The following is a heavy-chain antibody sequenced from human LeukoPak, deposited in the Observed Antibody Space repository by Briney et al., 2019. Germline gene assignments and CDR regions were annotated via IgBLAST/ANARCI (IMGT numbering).Heavy chain of an antibody. CDR2: ISYDETNK. J-gene: IGHJ6*02. V-gene: IGHV3-30-3*01. D-gene: IGHD2-2*01. Sequence: PGGSLRLSCAASGFTVSSNYMGWVRQAPGKGLEWVASISYDETNKFYADSVKGRFTISRDNSKKTLFLQMNSLRAEDTALYYCARDYCSRTSCLGMDVWGRGTTVTVSS. CDR1: GFTVSSNY. CDR3: ARDYCSRTSCLGMDV.